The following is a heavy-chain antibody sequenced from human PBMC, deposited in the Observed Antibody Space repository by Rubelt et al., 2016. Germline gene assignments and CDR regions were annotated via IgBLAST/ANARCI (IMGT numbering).Heavy chain of an antibody. Sequence: TSYWIGWVRQMPGKGLEWMGIIYPGDSDARYSPSFQGQVTISADKSISTAYLQWSSLKASDTAMYYCARGTPGGYDLYYFDYWGQGTLVTVSS. V-gene: IGHV5-51*01. J-gene: IGHJ4*02. D-gene: IGHD5-12*01. CDR1: TSYW. CDR2: IYPGDSDA. CDR3: ARGTPGGYDLYYFDY.